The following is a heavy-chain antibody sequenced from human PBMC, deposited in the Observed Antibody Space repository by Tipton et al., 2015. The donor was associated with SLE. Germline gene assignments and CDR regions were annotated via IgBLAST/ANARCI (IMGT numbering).Heavy chain of an antibody. D-gene: IGHD3/OR15-3a*01. V-gene: IGHV4-59*08. CDR1: GGSISSFH. CDR3: ARHAGLDYYFDY. Sequence: LRLSCTVSGGSISSFHWSWIRQPPGKGLEWIGYIYYSGSTTYNPSLKSRVPISVDTSKNQFSLKLSSVTAADTAFYYCARHAGLDYYFDYWGQGTLVTVSS. CDR2: IYYSGST. J-gene: IGHJ4*02.